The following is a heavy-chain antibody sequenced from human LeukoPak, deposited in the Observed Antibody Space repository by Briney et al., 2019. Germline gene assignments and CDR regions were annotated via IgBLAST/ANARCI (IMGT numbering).Heavy chain of an antibody. V-gene: IGHV3-9*01. CDR1: GFTFDDYA. CDR2: ISWNSGSI. Sequence: PGRSLRLSCAASGFTFDDYAMHWVRQAPGKGLEWVSGISWNSGSIGYADSVKGRFTISRDNAKNSLYLQMNSLRAEDTALYYCAKEPYYYGSSGYYLSPIWGQGTMVTVSS. CDR3: AKEPYYYGSSGYYLSPI. J-gene: IGHJ3*02. D-gene: IGHD3-22*01.